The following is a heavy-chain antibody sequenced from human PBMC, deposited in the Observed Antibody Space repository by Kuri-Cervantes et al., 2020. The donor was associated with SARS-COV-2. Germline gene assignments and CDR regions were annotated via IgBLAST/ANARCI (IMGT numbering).Heavy chain of an antibody. Sequence: GESLKISCAASGFTFSSYAMHWVRQAPGKGLEWVAVISYDGSNKYYADSVKGLFTLSRDNSKNPLYLQMNSLRAEETAVYYCAKDQHGIVVVVAAIDYWGQGTLVTVSS. CDR1: GFTFSSYA. V-gene: IGHV3-30-3*01. CDR3: AKDQHGIVVVVAAIDY. CDR2: ISYDGSNK. D-gene: IGHD2-15*01. J-gene: IGHJ4*02.